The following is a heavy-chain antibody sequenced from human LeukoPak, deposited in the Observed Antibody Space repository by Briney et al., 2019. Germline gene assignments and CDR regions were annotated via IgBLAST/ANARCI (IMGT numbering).Heavy chain of an antibody. J-gene: IGHJ3*02. V-gene: IGHV3-66*01. CDR3: ARRERLGYSYGRGTLDI. Sequence: RPGGSLRLSCVASGILVSSNYMSWVRQAPGKGLEWVSFIDSTGSTYYADSVKGRFTISRDNSRNTLYIQMNSLRVEDTAVYYCARRERLGYSYGRGTLDIWGQGTMVTVSS. D-gene: IGHD5-18*01. CDR2: IDSTGST. CDR1: GILVSSNY.